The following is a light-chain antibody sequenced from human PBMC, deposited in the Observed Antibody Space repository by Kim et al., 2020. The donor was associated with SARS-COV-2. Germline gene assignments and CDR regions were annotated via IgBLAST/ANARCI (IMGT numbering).Light chain of an antibody. V-gene: IGKV3-15*01. J-gene: IGKJ1*01. CDR1: ESVSSD. CDR2: SAY. CDR3: QKYKNWTRT. Sequence: YLGERDTPSCRARESVSSDVAWYKQRHGEAPRRLIYSAYTRDTGIPARCSGSGYGTEFTLTISSLQSEDFAVYYCQKYKNWTRTFGEGTKGDIK.